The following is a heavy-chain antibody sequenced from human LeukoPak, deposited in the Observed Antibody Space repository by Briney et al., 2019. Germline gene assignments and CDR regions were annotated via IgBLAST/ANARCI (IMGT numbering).Heavy chain of an antibody. CDR2: IYPGDSDT. J-gene: IGHJ3*02. CDR3: ARHDAWFGDTDAFDI. Sequence: GESLKISCKGSGYSFTSYWIGWVRQMPGKGLEWMGIIYPGDSDTRYSPSFQGQVTISADKSISTAYLQWSGLKASDTAMYYCARHDAWFGDTDAFDIWGQGTMVTVSS. D-gene: IGHD3-10*01. CDR1: GYSFTSYW. V-gene: IGHV5-51*01.